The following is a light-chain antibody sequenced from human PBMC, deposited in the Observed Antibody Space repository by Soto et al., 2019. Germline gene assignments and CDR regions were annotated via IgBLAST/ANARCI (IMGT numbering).Light chain of an antibody. CDR2: DAS. Sequence: EIVLSQSPGTLSLSPGDRATLSCRASQRVSNSYLAWYQQKPGQAPRLLIYDASTRAAGVPDRVTGGGSGTDFTLTISALEPEEFALYFCQQYERPPFAFGQGTRLEI. V-gene: IGKV3-20*01. CDR3: QQYERPPFA. J-gene: IGKJ2*01. CDR1: QRVSNSY.